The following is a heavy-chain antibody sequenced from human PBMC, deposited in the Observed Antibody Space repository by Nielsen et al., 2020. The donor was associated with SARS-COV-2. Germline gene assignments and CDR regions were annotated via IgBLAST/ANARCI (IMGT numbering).Heavy chain of an antibody. V-gene: IGHV3-66*01. CDR2: IHRGEKT. D-gene: IGHD3-9*01. CDR3: SRTNKSRYFDWLF. J-gene: IGHJ4*02. CDR1: GFSVSSNY. Sequence: GESLKISCAASGFSVSSNYMSWVRQAPGKGLEWVSVIHRGEKTYYADSVKGRFTISRDNSKNTLYLQMNSLRVDDTAVYYCSRTNKSRYFDWLFWGQGMLVTVSS.